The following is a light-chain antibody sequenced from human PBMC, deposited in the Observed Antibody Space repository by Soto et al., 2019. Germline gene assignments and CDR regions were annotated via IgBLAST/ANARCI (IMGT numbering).Light chain of an antibody. CDR1: SSNIGNNA. CDR3: ATWDDGRNGPV. V-gene: IGLV1-36*01. J-gene: IGLJ2*01. CDR2: YDD. Sequence: QSVLTQPPSVSDAPRQRVTISCSGSSSNIGNNAVNWYQQLPGKAPTLLIYYDDLLASGVSDRFSGSKSGTSASLAISGLQAEDEAEYYCATWDDGRNGPVFGGGTKLTVL.